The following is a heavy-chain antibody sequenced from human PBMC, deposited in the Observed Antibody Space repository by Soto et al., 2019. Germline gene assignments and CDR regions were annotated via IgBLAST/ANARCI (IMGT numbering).Heavy chain of an antibody. J-gene: IGHJ6*02. D-gene: IGHD5-12*01. CDR3: AKDQVDIVATISYYGMDV. Sequence: RGSLRLSCRASVFTFSRYGMHWCRQAPGKGLEWVALISYDGSNKYYVDSVKGRSTISRDNSKNTLHLQMNSLRAEDTAVYYCAKDQVDIVATISYYGMDVWGQGTTVTVSS. CDR1: VFTFSRYG. CDR2: ISYDGSNK. V-gene: IGHV3-30*18.